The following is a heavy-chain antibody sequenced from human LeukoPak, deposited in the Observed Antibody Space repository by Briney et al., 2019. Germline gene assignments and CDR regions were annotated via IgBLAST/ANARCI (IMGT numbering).Heavy chain of an antibody. CDR3: ARAGVGSSWFDY. V-gene: IGHV3-30*04. CDR1: GFTFSSYA. CDR2: ISYDGSNK. Sequence: GGSLRLSCAASGFTFSSYAMHWVRQAPGKGLEWVAVISYDGSNKYYADSVKDRFTISRDNSKSTLYLQMNSLRAEDTAVYYCARAGVGSSWFDYWGQGTLVTVSS. J-gene: IGHJ4*02. D-gene: IGHD6-13*01.